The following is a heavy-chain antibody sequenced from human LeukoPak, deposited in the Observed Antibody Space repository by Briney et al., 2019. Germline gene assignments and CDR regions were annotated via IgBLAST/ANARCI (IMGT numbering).Heavy chain of an antibody. CDR3: AKAPPDRYCSSTSCYISHFDY. CDR2: IRYDGSNK. Sequence: GGSLRLSCAASGFTFSSYGMHWVRQAPGKGPEWVAFIRYDGSNKYYADSVKGRFTISRDNSKNTLYLQMNSLRAEDTVVYYCAKAPPDRYCSSTSCYISHFDYWGQGTLVTVSS. V-gene: IGHV3-30*02. D-gene: IGHD2-2*02. CDR1: GFTFSSYG. J-gene: IGHJ4*02.